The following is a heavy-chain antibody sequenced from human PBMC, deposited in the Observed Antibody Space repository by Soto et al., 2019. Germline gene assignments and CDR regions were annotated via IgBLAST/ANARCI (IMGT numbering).Heavy chain of an antibody. CDR2: INPNSGGT. CDR1: GYTFTGYY. Sequence: ASVKVSCKASGYTFTGYYMHWVRQAPGQGLEWMGWINPNSGGTNYAQKFQGWVTMTRDTSISTAYMELSRLRSDDTAVYYWARDAQGPYYYYMDVWGKGTTVTVSS. J-gene: IGHJ6*03. CDR3: ARDAQGPYYYYMDV. V-gene: IGHV1-2*04.